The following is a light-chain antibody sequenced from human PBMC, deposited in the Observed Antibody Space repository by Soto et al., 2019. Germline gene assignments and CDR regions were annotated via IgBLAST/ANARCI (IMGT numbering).Light chain of an antibody. CDR1: QGISSA. Sequence: AIQLTQSPSSLSASVGDRVTITCRASQGISSALAWYQQKPGKAPKLLIYDASSLESGVPSRFSGSGSGTAFTLTISSLQPEDFATYYCQQLNSYPITFGQGTRLEIK. CDR3: QQLNSYPIT. CDR2: DAS. J-gene: IGKJ5*01. V-gene: IGKV1-13*02.